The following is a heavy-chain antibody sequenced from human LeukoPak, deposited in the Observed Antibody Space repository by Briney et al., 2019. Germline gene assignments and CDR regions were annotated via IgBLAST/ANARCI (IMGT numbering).Heavy chain of an antibody. D-gene: IGHD5-18*01. CDR3: AKSMGYSYGHDAFDI. J-gene: IGHJ3*02. CDR2: ISWNSGGI. CDR1: GFTFDDYA. Sequence: GRSLSLSCAASGFTFDDYAIHWVRQAPGKGLEWVSVISWNSGGIGYADSVKGRFTISRDNAKNSLYLQMNSLRAEDMALYYCAKSMGYSYGHDAFDIWGQGTMVTVSS. V-gene: IGHV3-9*03.